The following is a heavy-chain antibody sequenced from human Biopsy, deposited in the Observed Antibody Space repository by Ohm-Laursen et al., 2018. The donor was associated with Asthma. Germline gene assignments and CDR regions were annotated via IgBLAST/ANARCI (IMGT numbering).Heavy chain of an antibody. V-gene: IGHV1-18*04. J-gene: IGHJ4*02. CDR2: ISGYLENP. CDR1: GYSFELNG. D-gene: IGHD2-2*01. CDR3: ARTYCTLNTCYASFDH. Sequence: GSSVKVSCKGSGYSFELNGMSWVRQRPGQGLEWMGWISGYLENPNYAQKFQGRVNMTYDRSTNTAYMELKSLRTDDTAVYFCARTYCTLNTCYASFDHWGQGTLVAVSS.